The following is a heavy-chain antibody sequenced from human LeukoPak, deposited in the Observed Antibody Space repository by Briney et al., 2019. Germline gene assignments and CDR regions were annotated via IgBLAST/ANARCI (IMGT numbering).Heavy chain of an antibody. J-gene: IGHJ6*02. Sequence: GGSLRLSCAGSGFSVSSNYMSWVRQAPGKGLEWVSVIYSGGSTYYADSVKDRFIISRDNSKNTLYLQMNSLRAEDTAVYYCARRPAGRSPYYYHGMDVWGQGTTVTVSS. CDR1: GFSVSSNY. D-gene: IGHD1-14*01. V-gene: IGHV3-66*01. CDR2: IYSGGST. CDR3: ARRPAGRSPYYYHGMDV.